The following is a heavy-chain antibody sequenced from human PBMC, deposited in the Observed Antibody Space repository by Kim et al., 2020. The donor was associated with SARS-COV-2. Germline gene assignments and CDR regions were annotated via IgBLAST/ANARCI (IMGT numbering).Heavy chain of an antibody. V-gene: IGHV4-34*01. CDR3: ARQGSGLGTHCALHI. D-gene: IGHD7-27*01. CDR2: TDPSGDT. J-gene: IGHJ3*02. CDR1: VGSFSGYF. Sequence: SETLSLTCAVYVGSFSGYFWTWIRQVPGKGLEWIGETDPSGDTRYNPSLQSRVSISVDTSKNQFSLKLISVTSADTAVYYCARQGSGLGTHCALHIWGPG.